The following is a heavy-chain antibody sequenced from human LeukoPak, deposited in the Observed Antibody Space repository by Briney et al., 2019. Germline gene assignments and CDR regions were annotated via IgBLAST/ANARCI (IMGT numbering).Heavy chain of an antibody. D-gene: IGHD1-26*01. Sequence: GGSLRLSCAASGFTFSSYAMHWVRQAPGKGLEWVAVISYDGSNKYYADSVKGRFTISRDNSKNTLYPQMNSLRAEDTAVYYCARDKGGSYHADAFDIWGQGTMVTVSS. J-gene: IGHJ3*02. CDR1: GFTFSSYA. CDR3: ARDKGGSYHADAFDI. V-gene: IGHV3-30-3*01. CDR2: ISYDGSNK.